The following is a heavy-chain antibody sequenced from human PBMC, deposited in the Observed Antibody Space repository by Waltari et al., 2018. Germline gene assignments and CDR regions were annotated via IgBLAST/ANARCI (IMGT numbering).Heavy chain of an antibody. Sequence: QVQLVQSGAEVKKPGASVKVSCKASGYTFTSYYMHWVRQAPGQGLEWMGIINPRGGSTSYAQKFQGRVTMTRDTSTSTADMELSSLRSEDTAVYYCARGGYSGYVLDYWGQGTLVTVSS. CDR2: INPRGGST. CDR3: ARGGYSGYVLDY. V-gene: IGHV1-46*01. J-gene: IGHJ4*02. CDR1: GYTFTSYY. D-gene: IGHD5-12*01.